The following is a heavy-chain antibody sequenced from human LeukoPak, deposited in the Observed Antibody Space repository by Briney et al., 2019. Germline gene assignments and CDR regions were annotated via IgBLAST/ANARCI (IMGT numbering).Heavy chain of an antibody. Sequence: SETLSLTCAVYGGSFSGYYWSWIRQPPGKGLEWIGEINHSGSTNYNPSLKSRFTISVDTSKNQFSLKLSSVTAADTAVYYCVNYYDSSDYQQPNHFDYWGQGTLVTVSS. CDR1: GGSFSGYY. CDR3: VNYYDSSDYQQPNHFDY. V-gene: IGHV4-34*01. J-gene: IGHJ4*02. CDR2: INHSGST. D-gene: IGHD3-22*01.